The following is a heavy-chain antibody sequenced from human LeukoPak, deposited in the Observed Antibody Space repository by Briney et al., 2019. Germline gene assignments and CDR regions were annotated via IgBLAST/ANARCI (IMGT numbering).Heavy chain of an antibody. CDR2: IYYSGST. CDR3: ARVYVGIVGAIEGYFGY. Sequence: PSETLSLTCTVSGGSISSYYWSWIRQPPGKGLEWIGYIYYSGSTNYTPSLKSRVTISVDTSKNQFSLKLSSVTAADTAVYCCARVYVGIVGAIEGYFGYWGQGTLVTVSS. J-gene: IGHJ4*02. CDR1: GGSISSYY. D-gene: IGHD1-26*01. V-gene: IGHV4-59*01.